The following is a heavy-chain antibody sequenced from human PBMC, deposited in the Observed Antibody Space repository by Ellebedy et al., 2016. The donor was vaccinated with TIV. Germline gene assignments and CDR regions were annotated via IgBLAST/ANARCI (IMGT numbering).Heavy chain of an antibody. V-gene: IGHV4-59*01. CDR2: IYYSGST. CDR1: GGSISSYY. Sequence: MPSETLSLTCTVSGGSISSYYWTRIRQPPGKGLEWIGYIYYSGSTNYNPSLKSRVTISVDTSKNQFSLKLSSVTAADTAVYYCAREGYSYATDYWGQGTLVTVSS. CDR3: AREGYSYATDY. D-gene: IGHD5-18*01. J-gene: IGHJ4*02.